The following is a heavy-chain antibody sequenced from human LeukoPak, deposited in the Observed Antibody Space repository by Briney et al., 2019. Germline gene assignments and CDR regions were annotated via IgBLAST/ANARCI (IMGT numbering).Heavy chain of an antibody. CDR2: IIPILGIA. CDR1: GGTFSSYA. V-gene: IGHV1-69*04. J-gene: IGHJ4*02. D-gene: IGHD3-22*01. Sequence: SVKVSCKASGGTFSSYAISWVRQAPGQGLEWMGRIIPILGIANYAQKFQGRVTITADKSTSTAYMELSSLRSEDTAVYYCARFPTYYYDSSGYSGEFDYWGQGTLVTDSS. CDR3: ARFPTYYYDSSGYSGEFDY.